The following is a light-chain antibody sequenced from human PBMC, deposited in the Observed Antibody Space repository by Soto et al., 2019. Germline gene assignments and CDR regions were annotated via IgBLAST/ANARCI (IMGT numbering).Light chain of an antibody. CDR1: QSISGW. Sequence: DIQMTQSHSTLSAAVGDRVIINCRASQSISGWLAWSPQNPGIAPKLLIYKASTLQAGVPPRFSASGFGTEFTLTLSSLQPDDCGLYYCQQYDVYSTVGQGTKVDLK. CDR2: KAS. V-gene: IGKV1-5*03. CDR3: QQYDVYST. J-gene: IGKJ1*01.